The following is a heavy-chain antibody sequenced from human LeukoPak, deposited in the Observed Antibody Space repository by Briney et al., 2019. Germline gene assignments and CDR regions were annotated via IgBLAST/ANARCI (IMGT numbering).Heavy chain of an antibody. J-gene: IGHJ4*02. CDR2: IGGSGGTT. Sequence: GGSLRLSCAVSGFTFNNFAMSWVRRAPGEGLEWVSGIGGSGGTTYYADSVKGRFTISRDNAKNSLYLQMNSLRAEDTAVYYCAREGRYYFDNWGQGALVTVSS. CDR1: GFTFNNFA. V-gene: IGHV3-23*01. CDR3: AREGRYYFDN. D-gene: IGHD3-16*01.